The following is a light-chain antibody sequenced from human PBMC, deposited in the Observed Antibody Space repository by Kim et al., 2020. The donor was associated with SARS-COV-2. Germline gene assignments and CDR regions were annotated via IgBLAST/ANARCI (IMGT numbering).Light chain of an antibody. CDR1: QSVSSTS. J-gene: IGKJ5*01. Sequence: LSPGESATLSCRASQSVSSTSLAGYQQKPGQAPRLLLYSASSRATGIPDRFSGSGSGTDFTLTISRLEPEDFAVYYCQQFGSSITFGQGTRLEIK. V-gene: IGKV3-20*01. CDR2: SAS. CDR3: QQFGSSIT.